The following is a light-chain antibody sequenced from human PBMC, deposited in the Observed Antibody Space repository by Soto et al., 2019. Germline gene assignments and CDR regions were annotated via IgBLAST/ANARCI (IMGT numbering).Light chain of an antibody. CDR3: SSYAGTNNPNYV. V-gene: IGLV2-8*01. CDR2: EVS. Sequence: QSALTQPPSASGSPGQSVTISCTGTSSDIVYYNYVSWYQQHPGKAPKLMISEVSKRPSGVPDRFSGSKSGNTASLTVSGLQADDEADYYCSSYAGTNNPNYVFGTGTKATVL. CDR1: SSDIVYYNY. J-gene: IGLJ1*01.